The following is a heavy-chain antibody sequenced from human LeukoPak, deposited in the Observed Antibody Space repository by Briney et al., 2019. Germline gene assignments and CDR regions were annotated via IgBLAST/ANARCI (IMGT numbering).Heavy chain of an antibody. CDR3: ASRSSIWSGYQDTLYYFDS. Sequence: LVKVSCKASGGTFSSYAISWVRQAPGQGLEWMGGIIPIFGTANYAQKFQGRVTITADESTSTAYMELSSLRSEDTAVYYCASRSSIWSGYQDTLYYFDSWGQGTLVTVSS. J-gene: IGHJ4*02. D-gene: IGHD3-3*01. CDR2: IIPIFGTA. V-gene: IGHV1-69*01. CDR1: GGTFSSYA.